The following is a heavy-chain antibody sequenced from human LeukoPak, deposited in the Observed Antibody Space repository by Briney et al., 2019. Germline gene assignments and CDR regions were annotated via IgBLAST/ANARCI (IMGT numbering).Heavy chain of an antibody. D-gene: IGHD3-10*01. V-gene: IGHV4-31*03. J-gene: IGHJ6*02. CDR3: ARAMVRGVIPHGLDV. Sequence: SETLSFTCTVSGGSISSDDYYWSWIRQHPGKGLEWIGFIYYSGSTYYNPSLQSRISMSVDTSNNQFSLKLGSVTAADTAVYYCARAMVRGVIPHGLDVWGQGTTVTVSS. CDR1: GGSISSDDYY. CDR2: IYYSGST.